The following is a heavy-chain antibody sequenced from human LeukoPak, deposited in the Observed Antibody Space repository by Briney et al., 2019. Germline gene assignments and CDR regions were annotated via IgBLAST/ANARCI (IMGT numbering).Heavy chain of an antibody. D-gene: IGHD3-22*01. CDR3: AKQYSSGYYYGSFDY. Sequence: QAGGSLRLSCAASGFTFSSYGMHWVRQAPGKGLEWVAVISYDGSNKYYADSVKGRFTISRDNSKNTLYLQMNSLRAEDTAVYYCAKQYSSGYYYGSFDYWGQGTLVTVSS. CDR1: GFTFSSYG. J-gene: IGHJ4*02. CDR2: ISYDGSNK. V-gene: IGHV3-30*18.